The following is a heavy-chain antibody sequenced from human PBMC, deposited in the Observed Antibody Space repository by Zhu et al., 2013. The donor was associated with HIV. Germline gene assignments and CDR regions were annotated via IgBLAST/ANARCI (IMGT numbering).Heavy chain of an antibody. CDR2: INHSGST. CDR3: ARESGGKEAVTGQGGDYMDV. D-gene: IGHD6-19*01. V-gene: IGHV4-34*01. J-gene: IGHJ6*03. Sequence: QVQLQESGPGLVKPSETLSLTCAVYGGSFSGYYWSWIRQPPGKGLEWIGEINHSGSTNYNPSLKSRVTVSVDTSKNQFSLKVSSVTAADTAVYYCARESGGKEAVTGQGGDYMDVWGKGTTGHRLL. CDR1: GGSFSGYY.